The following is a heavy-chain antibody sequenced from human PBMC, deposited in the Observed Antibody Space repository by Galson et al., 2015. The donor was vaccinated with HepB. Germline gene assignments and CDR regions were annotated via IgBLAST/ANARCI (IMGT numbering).Heavy chain of an antibody. V-gene: IGHV4-39*01. CDR3: AIRRDGYNSGYFDL. J-gene: IGHJ2*01. CDR1: GGSISSSSYY. CDR2: IYYSGST. Sequence: TLSLTCTVSGGSISSSSYYWGWIRQPPGKGLEWIGSIYYSGSTYYNPSLKSRVTISVDTSKNQFSLKLSSVTAADTAVYYCAIRRDGYNSGYFDLWGRGTLVTVSS. D-gene: IGHD5-24*01.